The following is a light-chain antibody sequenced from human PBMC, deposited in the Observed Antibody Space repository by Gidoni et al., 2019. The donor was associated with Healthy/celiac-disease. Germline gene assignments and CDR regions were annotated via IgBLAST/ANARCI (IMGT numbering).Light chain of an antibody. V-gene: IGKV4-1*01. Sequence: DIVLTHSPSSLPVSLGERATINCKSSQSVLYSSNNKNYLAWYQQKPGQPPKLLIYWASTRESGVPDRFSGSGSGTDFTLTISSLQAEDVAVYYCQQYYSTPYTFXQXTKLXIK. CDR2: WAS. CDR3: QQYYSTPYT. J-gene: IGKJ2*01. CDR1: QSVLYSSNNKNY.